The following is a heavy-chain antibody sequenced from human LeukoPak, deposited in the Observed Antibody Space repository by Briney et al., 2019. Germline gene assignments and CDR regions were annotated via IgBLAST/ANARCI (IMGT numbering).Heavy chain of an antibody. Sequence: PGGSLRLSCAASGFTFNIYWMAWVRQAPGKWLEWVANIEQDGSTKYYADSVKGRFTISRDNAKNSLYLQMNSLRAEDTAVYYCARDYDGNLEYWGQGTPVTVSS. CDR3: ARDYDGNLEY. V-gene: IGHV3-7*01. D-gene: IGHD4-23*01. CDR1: GFTFNIYW. J-gene: IGHJ4*02. CDR2: IEQDGSTK.